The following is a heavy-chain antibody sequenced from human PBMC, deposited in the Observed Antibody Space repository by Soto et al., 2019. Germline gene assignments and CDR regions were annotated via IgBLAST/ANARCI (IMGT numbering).Heavy chain of an antibody. V-gene: IGHV4-34*01. CDR1: GGSFSGHY. J-gene: IGHJ5*02. CDR2: VDHSGST. D-gene: IGHD3-10*01. Sequence: KPTDTLSLTCAVYGGSFSGHYWSWIRQAPGKGLKWIGQVDHSGSTNYNPSLKSRVTISLDTSKKQFSLRLTSVTVADTAVYYCARGNHYVSGSFDPWGQRTLVPVPS. CDR3: ARGNHYVSGSFDP.